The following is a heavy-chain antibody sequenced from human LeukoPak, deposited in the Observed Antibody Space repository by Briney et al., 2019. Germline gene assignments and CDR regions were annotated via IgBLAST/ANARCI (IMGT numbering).Heavy chain of an antibody. CDR3: ARGLLYSSSSHPIDY. Sequence: GASVTVSCKASGYTFTTYTMHWVRQAPGQRLEWMGWINAGNGNTKYSQKFQGRVTITRDTSASTAYMELSSLRSEDTAVYYCARGLLYSSSSHPIDYWGRGTLVTVSS. V-gene: IGHV1-3*01. J-gene: IGHJ4*02. D-gene: IGHD6-6*01. CDR1: GYTFTTYT. CDR2: INAGNGNT.